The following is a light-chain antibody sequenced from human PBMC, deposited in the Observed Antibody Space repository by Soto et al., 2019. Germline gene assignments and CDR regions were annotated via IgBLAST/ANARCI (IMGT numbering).Light chain of an antibody. Sequence: QSVLTQPHSVSGSPGQSVAISCSGTSSDVGGYNYVSWYQQHPGKAPKLIIFDVNKRPSGVPDRFSGSKSGSTASLTISGLQAEDEADYYCCSNGGSFSVIGTGRKVTVL. CDR2: DVN. J-gene: IGLJ1*01. V-gene: IGLV2-11*01. CDR1: SSDVGGYNY. CDR3: CSNGGSFSV.